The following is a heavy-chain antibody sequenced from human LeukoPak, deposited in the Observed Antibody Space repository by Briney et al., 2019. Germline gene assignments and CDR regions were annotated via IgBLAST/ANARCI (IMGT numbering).Heavy chain of an antibody. Sequence: RSETLSLTCAVYGGSFSGYYWNLIRQTPGKGLEWIGEISHTGLTGSNPSLNSGVTIFVDSSKKQSSLRMTSVTAADTGVYYCARVPAITARPCDTWGPGTLVTVSS. CDR1: GGSFSGYY. V-gene: IGHV4-34*01. CDR3: ARVPAITARPCDT. D-gene: IGHD1-1*01. J-gene: IGHJ5*02. CDR2: ISHTGLT.